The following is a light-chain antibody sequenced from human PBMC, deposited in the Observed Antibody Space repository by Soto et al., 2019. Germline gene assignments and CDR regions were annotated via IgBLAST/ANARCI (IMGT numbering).Light chain of an antibody. CDR1: SSNIGAVYD. CDR3: QSYDSSLSGSTV. Sequence: QSVLTQPPSVSGAPGQGVTISCTGSSSNIGAVYDVHWYQQLPGTAPKLLIYANSNRPSGVPDRFSGSKSGTSASLAITGLQAEDEADYYCQSYDSSLSGSTVFGTGTKVTVL. CDR2: ANS. V-gene: IGLV1-40*01. J-gene: IGLJ1*01.